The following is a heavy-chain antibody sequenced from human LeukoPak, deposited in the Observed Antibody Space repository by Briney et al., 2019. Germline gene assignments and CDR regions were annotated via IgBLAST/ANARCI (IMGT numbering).Heavy chain of an antibody. J-gene: IGHJ4*02. CDR2: IRSKANNYAT. CDR1: GSTLSGSA. D-gene: IGHD1-14*01. CDR3: TTGSAY. V-gene: IGHV3-73*01. Sequence: GGSLKLSCAASGSTLSGSAMYWVRQASGKGLEWVGRIRSKANNYATEYAASVKGRFTISRDDSKNTAYLQMNSLKTEDTAVYYCTTGSAYWGQGTLVTVSS.